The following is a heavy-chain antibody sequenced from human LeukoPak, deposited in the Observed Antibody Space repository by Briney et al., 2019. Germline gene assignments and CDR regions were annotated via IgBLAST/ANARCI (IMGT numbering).Heavy chain of an antibody. CDR2: ISYDGSNK. CDR3: AREMVGAIYFDY. V-gene: IGHV3-30-3*01. D-gene: IGHD1-26*01. CDR1: GFAFSSYA. J-gene: IGHJ4*02. Sequence: GESLKISCAASGFAFSSYAMHWVRQAPGKGLEWVAVISYDGSNKYYADSVKGRFTISRDNSKNTLYLQMNSLRPDDTAVNYCAREMVGAIYFDYWGQGTLVTVSS.